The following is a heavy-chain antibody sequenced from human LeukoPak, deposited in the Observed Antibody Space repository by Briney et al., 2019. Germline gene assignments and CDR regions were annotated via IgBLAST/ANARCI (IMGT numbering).Heavy chain of an antibody. CDR2: IIPIFGTA. CDR1: GYTFTSYY. D-gene: IGHD6-19*01. V-gene: IGHV1-69*13. Sequence: SVKVSCKASGYTFTSYYMHWVRQAPGQGLEWMGGIIPIFGTANYAQKFQGRVTITADESTSTAYMELSSLRSEDTAVYYCARAGSVAGRETFDYWGQGTLVTVSS. CDR3: ARAGSVAGRETFDY. J-gene: IGHJ4*02.